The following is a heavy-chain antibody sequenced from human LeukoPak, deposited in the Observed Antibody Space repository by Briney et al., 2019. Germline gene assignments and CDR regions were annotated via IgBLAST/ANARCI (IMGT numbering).Heavy chain of an antibody. D-gene: IGHD3-22*01. J-gene: IGHJ3*02. CDR2: ISPIFGTA. CDR3: RVDYYDSSGFRSYAFDI. CDR1: GGTFSSYA. V-gene: IGHV1-69*05. Sequence: SVKVSCKASGGTFSSYAISWVLQAPGQGLEWLGRISPIFGTANYAQKFQGRVTITTDESTSTAYMELSSLRSEDTAVYYCRVDYYDSSGFRSYAFDIWGQGTMVTVSS.